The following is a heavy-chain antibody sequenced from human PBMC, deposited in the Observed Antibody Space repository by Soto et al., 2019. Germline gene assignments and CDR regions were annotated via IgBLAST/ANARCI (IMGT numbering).Heavy chain of an antibody. J-gene: IGHJ6*02. CDR3: ARTHCSSASCYGYYYYGMDV. D-gene: IGHD2-2*01. Sequence: WIWIRQHPGEGLEWIGYIYYSGSTYYNPSLKSRVTISVDTSKNQFSLKLSSVTAADTAVYYCARTHCSSASCYGYYYYGMDVWGQGTTVTVSS. V-gene: IGHV4-31*02. CDR2: IYYSGST.